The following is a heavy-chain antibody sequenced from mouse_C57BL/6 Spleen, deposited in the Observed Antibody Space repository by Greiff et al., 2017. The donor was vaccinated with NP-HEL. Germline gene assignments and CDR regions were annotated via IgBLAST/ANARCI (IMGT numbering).Heavy chain of an antibody. CDR2: IYPRSGNT. CDR1: GYTFTSYG. CDR3: AGITTAHYFDY. Sequence: QVQLQQSGAELARPGASVKLSCKASGYTFTSYGISWVKQRTGQGLEWIGAIYPRSGNTYYNEQFKGKATLTADKSSSTAYMELRSLTSEDSAVYFCAGITTAHYFDYWGQGTTLTVSS. D-gene: IGHD1-2*01. J-gene: IGHJ2*01. V-gene: IGHV1-81*01.